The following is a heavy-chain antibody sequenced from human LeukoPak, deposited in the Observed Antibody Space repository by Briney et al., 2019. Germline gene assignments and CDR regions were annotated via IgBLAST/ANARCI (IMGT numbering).Heavy chain of an antibody. J-gene: IGHJ4*02. CDR2: ISGSGGST. Sequence: GGSLRLSCAASGFTFSSYAMSWVRQAPGKGLEWVSAISGSGGSTYYADSVKGRFTISRDNSKNTLYLQMNSLRAEDTAVYYCAKGYYYDSSGYYSPEQLFDYWGQGTLVTVSS. CDR3: AKGYYYDSSGYYSPEQLFDY. V-gene: IGHV3-23*01. CDR1: GFTFSSYA. D-gene: IGHD3-22*01.